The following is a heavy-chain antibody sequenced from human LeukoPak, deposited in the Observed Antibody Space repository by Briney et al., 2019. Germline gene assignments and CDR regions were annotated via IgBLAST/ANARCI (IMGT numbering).Heavy chain of an antibody. CDR1: GFTFSSYG. V-gene: IGHV3-30*18. D-gene: IGHD2-15*01. CDR2: ISYDGSNK. CDR3: AKDGYCSAGSCFSANDAFDI. Sequence: GRSLRLSCAASGFTFSSYGMHWVRQAPGKGLEWVAVISYDGSNKYDADSVKGRFTISRDNSKNSLYLQMNSLRAEDTAVYYCAKDGYCSAGSCFSANDAFDIWGQGTMVTVSS. J-gene: IGHJ3*02.